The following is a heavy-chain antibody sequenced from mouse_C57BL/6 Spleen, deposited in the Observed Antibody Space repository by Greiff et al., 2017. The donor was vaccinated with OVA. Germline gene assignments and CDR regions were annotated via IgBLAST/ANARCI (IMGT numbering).Heavy chain of an antibody. CDR1: GFNIKDYY. CDR3: ARTAQATDFDY. J-gene: IGHJ2*01. D-gene: IGHD3-2*02. Sequence: VQLQQSGAELVKPGASVKLSCTASGFNIKDYYMHWVKQRTEQGLEWIGRIDPEDGEPKYAPKFQGKATITADTSSNTAYLQLSSLTSEDTAVYYCARTAQATDFDYWGQGTTLTVSS. V-gene: IGHV14-2*01. CDR2: IDPEDGEP.